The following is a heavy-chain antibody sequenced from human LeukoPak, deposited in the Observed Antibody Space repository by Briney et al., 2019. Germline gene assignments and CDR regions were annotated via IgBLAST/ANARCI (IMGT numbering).Heavy chain of an antibody. D-gene: IGHD6-19*01. CDR1: GFTFSSYW. Sequence: GGSLGLSCAASGFTFSSYWMHWVRQAPGKGLVWVSRINSDGSSTSYADSVKGRFTISRDNAKNTLYLQMNSLRAEDTAVYYCASLAVAGPFDYWGQETLVTVSS. J-gene: IGHJ4*02. V-gene: IGHV3-74*01. CDR3: ASLAVAGPFDY. CDR2: INSDGSST.